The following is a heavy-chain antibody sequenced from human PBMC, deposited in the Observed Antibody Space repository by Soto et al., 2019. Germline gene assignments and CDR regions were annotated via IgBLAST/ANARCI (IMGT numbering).Heavy chain of an antibody. CDR1: GYTFTGYY. CDR3: ARDPALASSSEGDAFDI. V-gene: IGHV1-2*02. D-gene: IGHD6-6*01. Sequence: ASVKVSCKASGYTFTGYYMHWVRQAPGQGLEWMGWINPNSGGTKYAQKFQGRVTMTRDTSISTAYMELNRLRSDDTAVYYCARDPALASSSEGDAFDIWGQGTMVTVSS. J-gene: IGHJ3*02. CDR2: INPNSGGT.